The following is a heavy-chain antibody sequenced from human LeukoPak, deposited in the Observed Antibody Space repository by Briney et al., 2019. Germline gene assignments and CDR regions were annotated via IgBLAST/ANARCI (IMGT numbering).Heavy chain of an antibody. Sequence: ASVKVSCKASGYTFTSYDINWVRQATGQGLEWMGWMNPNSGNTGYAQKFQGRVTMTRNTSISTAYMELSSLRSEDTAVYYCARELAYGGGRAFDIWGQGTMVTVSS. J-gene: IGHJ3*02. D-gene: IGHD4-23*01. CDR2: MNPNSGNT. CDR3: ARELAYGGGRAFDI. CDR1: GYTFTSYD. V-gene: IGHV1-8*01.